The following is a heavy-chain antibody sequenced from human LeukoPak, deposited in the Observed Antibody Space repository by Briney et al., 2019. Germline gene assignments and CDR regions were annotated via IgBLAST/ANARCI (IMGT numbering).Heavy chain of an antibody. J-gene: IGHJ4*02. D-gene: IGHD6-19*01. V-gene: IGHV3-21*05. CDR2: IGSSSSSI. Sequence: GGSLRLSCAASGFAFSSYSFNWVRQTPGKGLEWVSYIGSSSSSIYYADSVKGRFTISRDNAKNTLYLQMNSLRAEDTAVYYCARELAVATEGWGQGTLVTVSS. CDR3: ARELAVATEG. CDR1: GFAFSSYS.